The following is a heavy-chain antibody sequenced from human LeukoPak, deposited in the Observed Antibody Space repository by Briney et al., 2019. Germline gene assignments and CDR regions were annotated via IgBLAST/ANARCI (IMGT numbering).Heavy chain of an antibody. V-gene: IGHV3-23*01. CDR1: GVTFSSYV. Sequence: GGSLRLSCEASGVTFSSYVMSWVRQAPGKGPEWVSGISGSGGGTYYADSVKGRFAISRDNSKNTLYLQMNSLRAEDTAVYYCAVGGLFDPNLDWGQGTLVTVSS. D-gene: IGHD3-9*01. CDR3: AVGGLFDPNLD. CDR2: ISGSGGGT. J-gene: IGHJ4*02.